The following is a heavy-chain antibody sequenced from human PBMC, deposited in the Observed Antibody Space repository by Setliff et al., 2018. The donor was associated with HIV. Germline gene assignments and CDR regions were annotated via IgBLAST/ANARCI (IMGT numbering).Heavy chain of an antibody. CDR3: ARDTVLPLETIYYYYGSGSIDP. V-gene: IGHV1-18*01. CDR1: GYTFTNNG. J-gene: IGHJ5*02. D-gene: IGHD3-10*01. CDR2: INAGNGNT. Sequence: ASVKVSCKASGYTFTNNGINWVRQAPGQRLEWMGWINAGNGNTKYSQEFQGRVTMTTDTSTSTAYMELRSLRSDDTAVYYCARDTVLPLETIYYYYGSGSIDPWGQGTLVTVSS.